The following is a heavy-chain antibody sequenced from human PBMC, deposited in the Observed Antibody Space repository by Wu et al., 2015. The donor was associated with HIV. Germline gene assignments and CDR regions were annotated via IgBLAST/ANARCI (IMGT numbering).Heavy chain of an antibody. Sequence: QVQLVQSGAEVKKPGASVKVSCKASGYTFTGYFMHWVRQAPGQGLEWMGWINPDSGGTNYAQKFQGRVTMTWDTSISTAYMELSRLRSDDTAVYYCVPALYSSAWYEYWGQGTLVTVSS. CDR3: VPALYSSAWYEY. CDR1: GYTFTGYF. J-gene: IGHJ4*02. D-gene: IGHD6-19*01. V-gene: IGHV1-2*02. CDR2: INPDSGGT.